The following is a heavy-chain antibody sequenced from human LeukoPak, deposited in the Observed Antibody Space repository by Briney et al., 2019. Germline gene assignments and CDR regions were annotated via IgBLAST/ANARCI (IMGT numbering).Heavy chain of an antibody. J-gene: IGHJ4*02. V-gene: IGHV4-39*01. CDR1: GVSKSSSSCS. CDR3: ARRRIGDYFDY. Sequence: AETLSLTCPGSGVSKSSSSCSWGGIRERAGKGLEWIGSIYYSGRTYYNPSLKSRVTISVDTSKNQFSLKLSSVTAADTAVYYCARRRIGDYFDYWGQGTLVTVSS. CDR2: IYYSGRT. D-gene: IGHD3-16*01.